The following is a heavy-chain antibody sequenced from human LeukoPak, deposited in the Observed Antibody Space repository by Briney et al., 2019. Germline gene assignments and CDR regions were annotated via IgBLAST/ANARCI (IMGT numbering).Heavy chain of an antibody. CDR1: GGSISSYY. Sequence: SETLSLTCTVSGGSISSYYWSWIRQPPGKGLEWIGYIYYSGSTNYNPSLKSRVTISVDTSKNQFSLKLSSVTAADTAVYYCAREPGTPGGDWFGPWGQGTLVTVSS. CDR3: AREPGTPGGDWFGP. CDR2: IYYSGST. D-gene: IGHD1-1*01. J-gene: IGHJ5*02. V-gene: IGHV4-59*01.